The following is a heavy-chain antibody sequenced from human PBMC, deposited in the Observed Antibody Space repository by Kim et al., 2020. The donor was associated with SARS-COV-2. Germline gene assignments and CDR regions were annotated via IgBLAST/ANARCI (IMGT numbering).Heavy chain of an antibody. CDR3: SSDNIATITSFFC. J-gene: IGHJ3*01. Sequence: GGSLRLSCAASGFTFSSYGMHWVRQAPGKGLEWVALIWYDGSNKYYAYAVKGRFTISIDTVKNTLDLHMNILSAEDTAVYVCSSDNIATITSFFCCGQAT. CDR2: IWYDGSNK. V-gene: IGHV3-33*01. D-gene: IGHD5-12*01. CDR1: GFTFSSYG.